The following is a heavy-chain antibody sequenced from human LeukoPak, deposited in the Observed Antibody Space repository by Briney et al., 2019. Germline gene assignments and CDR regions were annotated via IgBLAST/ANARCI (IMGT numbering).Heavy chain of an antibody. D-gene: IGHD3-10*01. CDR2: ISAYNGNT. Sequence: ASVKVSCKASGYTFINYGISWVRQAPGQGLEWMGWISAYNGNTNYAQKFRGRVTMTTDTSTSTAYMELRSLRSDDTAVYYCARDIGYGSGSYYFDYWGQGTLITVSS. V-gene: IGHV1-18*01. CDR3: ARDIGYGSGSYYFDY. J-gene: IGHJ4*02. CDR1: GYTFINYG.